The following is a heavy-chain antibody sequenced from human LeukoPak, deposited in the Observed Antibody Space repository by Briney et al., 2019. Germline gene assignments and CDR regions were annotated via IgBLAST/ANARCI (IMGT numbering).Heavy chain of an antibody. CDR1: GFTVSSNY. CDR2: ITNSGDNT. V-gene: IGHV3-23*01. J-gene: IGHJ4*02. CDR3: AKAPMEDSWYIHFDY. D-gene: IGHD6-13*01. Sequence: PGGSLRLSCAASGFTVSSNYVSWVRQAPGKGLEWVSAITNSGDNTYYADSVKGRFTISRDNSKNTLYLQINSLRAEDTAIYYCAKAPMEDSWYIHFDYWGQGTLVTVSS.